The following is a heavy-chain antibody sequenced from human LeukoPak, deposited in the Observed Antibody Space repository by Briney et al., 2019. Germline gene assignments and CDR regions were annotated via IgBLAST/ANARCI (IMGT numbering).Heavy chain of an antibody. Sequence: GGSLRLSCAASGFTFSSYWMTWVRQAPGKGLEWVSAISGSGGSTYYADSVKGRFTISRDNSKNTLYLQMNSLRAEDTAVYYCAKDGAHWNDDYWSQGTLVTVSS. V-gene: IGHV3-23*01. CDR2: ISGSGGST. D-gene: IGHD1-1*01. CDR1: GFTFSSYW. CDR3: AKDGAHWNDDY. J-gene: IGHJ4*02.